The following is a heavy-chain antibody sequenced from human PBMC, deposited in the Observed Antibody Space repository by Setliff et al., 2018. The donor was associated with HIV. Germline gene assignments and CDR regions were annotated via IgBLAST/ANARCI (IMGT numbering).Heavy chain of an antibody. D-gene: IGHD2-21*01. CDR2: IYHSGST. CDR3: ARRRETIVVVIGIPNWYFDL. V-gene: IGHV4-38-2*01. J-gene: IGHJ2*01. Sequence: SETLSLTCAVSGYSISSGYYWGWIRQPPGKGLEWIGTIYHSGSTYYNPSLKSRVTISVETSKNQFSLRLSSVTAADSAVYYCARRRETIVVVIGIPNWYFDLWGRGTLVTVSS. CDR1: GYSISSGYY.